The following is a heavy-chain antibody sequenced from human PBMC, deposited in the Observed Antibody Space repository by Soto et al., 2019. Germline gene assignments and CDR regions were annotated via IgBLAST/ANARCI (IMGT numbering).Heavy chain of an antibody. Sequence: PSETLSLTCAVYGGSFSGYYWSRIRQPPGKGLEWIGEINHSGSTNYNPSLKSRVTISVDTSKNQFSLKLSSVTAADTAVYYCARAAIYDILTGYYPPAFDYWGQGALVTVSS. D-gene: IGHD3-9*01. CDR1: GGSFSGYY. CDR2: INHSGST. V-gene: IGHV4-34*01. CDR3: ARAAIYDILTGYYPPAFDY. J-gene: IGHJ4*02.